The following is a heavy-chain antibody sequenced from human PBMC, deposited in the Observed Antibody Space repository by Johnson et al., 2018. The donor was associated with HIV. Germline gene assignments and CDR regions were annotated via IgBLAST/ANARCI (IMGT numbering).Heavy chain of an antibody. Sequence: VQLVESGGGLIQPGGSLRLSCAASGLIVSSSYMTWVRQAPGKGLEWVSVIYSGGNTYYADSVKGRFSLSRDNSKNTVYLQMNNLRAEYTAVYYCARGKWLDAFDIWGQGTMVTVSS. J-gene: IGHJ3*02. CDR3: ARGKWLDAFDI. CDR2: IYSGGNT. V-gene: IGHV3-53*01. D-gene: IGHD6-19*01. CDR1: GLIVSSSY.